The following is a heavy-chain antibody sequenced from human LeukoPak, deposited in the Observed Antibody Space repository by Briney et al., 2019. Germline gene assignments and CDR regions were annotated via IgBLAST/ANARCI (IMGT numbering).Heavy chain of an antibody. CDR1: GFTFSSYN. V-gene: IGHV3-21*01. Sequence: GGSLRLSCAASGFTFSSYNMNWVRQAPGKGLGWVSSITSSSTYIYYADSVKGRFTISRDNARNSLYLQMNSLRAEDTAVYYCARHFRHRPHDAFDIWGQGTMVTVSS. CDR2: ITSSSTYI. J-gene: IGHJ3*02. D-gene: IGHD3-3*02. CDR3: ARHFRHRPHDAFDI.